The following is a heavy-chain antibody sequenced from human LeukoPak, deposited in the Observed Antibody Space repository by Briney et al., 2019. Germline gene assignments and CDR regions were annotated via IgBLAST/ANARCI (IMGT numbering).Heavy chain of an antibody. V-gene: IGHV3-74*01. CDR1: GFTFSSDS. J-gene: IGHJ3*02. CDR2: IKIDGSST. Sequence: PGGSLRLSCAASGFTFSSDSMSGVRQAPRKRLWRVSGIKIDGSSTSYADSVKGRFTISRDSAKTTLFLHMNSLRAEATAVYYCARVGSGYYYGDAFDIWGQGTMVTVSS. CDR3: ARVGSGYYYGDAFDI. D-gene: IGHD3-22*01.